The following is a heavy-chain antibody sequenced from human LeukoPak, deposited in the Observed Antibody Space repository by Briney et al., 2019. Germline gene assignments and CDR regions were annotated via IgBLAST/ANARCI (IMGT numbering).Heavy chain of an antibody. CDR1: GGTFSSYA. CDR3: ARGNTAEYYYYYYMDV. J-gene: IGHJ6*03. CDR2: IIPIFGTA. V-gene: IGHV1-69*06. Sequence: ASVKVFCKASGGTFSSYAISWVRQAPGQGLEWMGGIIPIFGTANYAQKFQGRVTITADKSTSTAYMELSSLRSEDTAVYYCARGNTAEYYYYYYMDVWGKGTTVTVSS. D-gene: IGHD5-18*01.